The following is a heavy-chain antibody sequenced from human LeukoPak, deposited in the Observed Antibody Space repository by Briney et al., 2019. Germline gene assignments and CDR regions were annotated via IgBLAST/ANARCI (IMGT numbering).Heavy chain of an antibody. J-gene: IGHJ6*02. CDR3: ATRGYSYGYEYYYYGMDV. D-gene: IGHD5-18*01. CDR1: GYTLTELS. Sequence: GASVKVSCKVSGYTLTELSMHWVRQAPGKGLEWMGGFDPEDGETIYAQKFQGRVTMTEDTSTDTAYMELSSLRSEDTAVYYCATRGYSYGYEYYYYGMDVWGQGTTVTVSS. CDR2: FDPEDGET. V-gene: IGHV1-24*01.